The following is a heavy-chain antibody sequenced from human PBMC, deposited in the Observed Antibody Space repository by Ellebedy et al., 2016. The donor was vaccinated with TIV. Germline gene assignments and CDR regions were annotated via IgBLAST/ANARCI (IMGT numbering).Heavy chain of an antibody. V-gene: IGHV4-59*08. D-gene: IGHD4-23*01. J-gene: IGHJ4*02. CDR2: IYYSGST. CDR1: GGSISSYY. Sequence: SETLSLTCTVSGGSISSYYWSWIRQPPGKGLEWIGYIYYSGSTNYNPSLKSRVTISVDTSKNQFSLKLSSVTAADTAVYYCARSYGGNSGLDYWGQGTLVTVSS. CDR3: ARSYGGNSGLDY.